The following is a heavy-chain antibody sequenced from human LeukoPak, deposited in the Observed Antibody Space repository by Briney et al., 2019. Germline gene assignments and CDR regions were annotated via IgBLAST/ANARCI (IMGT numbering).Heavy chain of an antibody. CDR3: AKVTNYYDSSGEDAFDL. J-gene: IGHJ3*01. CDR1: GFPFSSYW. D-gene: IGHD3-22*01. CDR2: ISGIPDST. V-gene: IGHV3-23*01. Sequence: GGSLRLSCVASGFPFSSYWMSWVRQAPGKGLRWVSSISGIPDSTYFADSVKGRFIISRGNSKNTLYLQTNSLRAEDTAVYYCAKVTNYYDSSGEDAFDLWGQGTMVTVSS.